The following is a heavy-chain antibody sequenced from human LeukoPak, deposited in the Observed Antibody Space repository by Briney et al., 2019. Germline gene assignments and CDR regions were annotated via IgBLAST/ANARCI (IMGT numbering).Heavy chain of an antibody. V-gene: IGHV1-69*10. CDR1: GGTFISYA. J-gene: IGHJ4*02. D-gene: IGHD4-17*01. CDR3: ARETTYGDYDY. CDR2: IIPIFGIA. Sequence: ASVKVSCKASGGTFISYAISWVRQAPGQGLEWRGGIIPIFGIANYAQKFQGRVTITADKSTSTAYMELSSLRSEDTAVYYCARETTYGDYDYWGQGTLVTVSS.